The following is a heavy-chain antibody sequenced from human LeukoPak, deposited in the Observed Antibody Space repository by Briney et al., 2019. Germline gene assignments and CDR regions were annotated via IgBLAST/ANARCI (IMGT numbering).Heavy chain of an antibody. D-gene: IGHD3-16*01. CDR2: IYSNGHT. J-gene: IGHJ5*02. Sequence: SDPLSLTCTLSGRPQINGPYYGSWIRLLPGKGLEWIGYIYSNGHTRYSPSLKNRVTMSGDTSKNQFSLRLNSVTAADTAVYYCARGPECPTKKCYLSFGWFDPWGQGTLVTVSS. V-gene: IGHV4-30-4*02. CDR3: ARGPECPTKKCYLSFGWFDP. CDR1: GRPQINGPYY.